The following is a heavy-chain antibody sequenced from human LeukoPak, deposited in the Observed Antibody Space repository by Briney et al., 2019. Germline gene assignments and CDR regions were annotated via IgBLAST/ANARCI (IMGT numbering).Heavy chain of an antibody. V-gene: IGHV3-9*01. Sequence: GGSLRLSCAAFGFTFDDYAMHWVRQAPGKGLEWVSGISWYSGSIGYADSMKGRFTISRDNAKNSLYLQMNSLRAEDTALYYCAKDAEIGSGSCVDAFDIWGQGTMVNVSS. CDR1: GFTFDDYA. CDR2: ISWYSGSI. J-gene: IGHJ3*02. D-gene: IGHD3-10*01. CDR3: AKDAEIGSGSCVDAFDI.